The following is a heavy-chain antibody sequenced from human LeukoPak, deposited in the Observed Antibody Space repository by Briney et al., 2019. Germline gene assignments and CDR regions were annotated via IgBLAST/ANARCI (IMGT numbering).Heavy chain of an antibody. CDR3: ARDPEDIVVVPAAIYYGMDV. CDR1: GFTFSSYA. V-gene: IGHV3-30*04. CDR2: ISYDGSNK. Sequence: GRSLRLSCAASGFTFSSYAMHWVRQAPGKGLEWVAGISYDGSNKYYADSVKGRFTISRDNSKNTLYLQMNSLRAEDTAVYYCARDPEDIVVVPAAIYYGMDVWGQGTTVTVSS. D-gene: IGHD2-2*01. J-gene: IGHJ6*02.